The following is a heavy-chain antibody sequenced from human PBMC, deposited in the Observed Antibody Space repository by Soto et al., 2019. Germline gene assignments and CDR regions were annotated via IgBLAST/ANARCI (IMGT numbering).Heavy chain of an antibody. Sequence: QVQLVQSGAEVKKPGSSVKVSCKGSGATFTSYGVIWVRQAPGQGLEWMGGINPIFDKANYARKFQARLTITADKSTSTAFMELRSLRSEDTAVYYCARAGIYSDYFTGAQDPWGQGTLVTVSS. CDR1: GATFTSYG. CDR2: INPIFDKA. D-gene: IGHD4-17*01. CDR3: ARAGIYSDYFTGAQDP. V-gene: IGHV1-69*06. J-gene: IGHJ5*02.